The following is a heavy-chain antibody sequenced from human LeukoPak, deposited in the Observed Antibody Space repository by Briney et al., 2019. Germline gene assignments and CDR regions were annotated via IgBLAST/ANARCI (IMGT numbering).Heavy chain of an antibody. CDR2: IYYSGRT. Sequence: SQTLSLTCSVSGGSISSGGYYWSWIRQHPGKGLEWVGYIYYSGRTYYNPSLKSRVSISVDTSKNQFSLKLSSVTAADTAVYYCARDRSGYYSFDYWGQGTLVTVSS. CDR3: ARDRSGYYSFDY. V-gene: IGHV4-31*03. J-gene: IGHJ4*02. CDR1: GGSISSGGYY. D-gene: IGHD3-22*01.